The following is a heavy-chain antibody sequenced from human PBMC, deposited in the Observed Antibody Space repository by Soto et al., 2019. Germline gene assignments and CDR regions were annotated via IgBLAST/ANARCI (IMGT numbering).Heavy chain of an antibody. D-gene: IGHD2-2*01. CDR1: GFTFSSYV. CDR3: AKDHIVVVPAAISAFDI. V-gene: IGHV3-23*01. Sequence: HPLGSRRLYCAASGFTFSSYVMSRVRQAPWKWLGWVSAISVSGGSTYYADSVKGRFTISRDNSKNKMYLQMSSLRAEDTAVYYCAKDHIVVVPAAISAFDIWGHGKMVTVS. J-gene: IGHJ3*02. CDR2: ISVSGGST.